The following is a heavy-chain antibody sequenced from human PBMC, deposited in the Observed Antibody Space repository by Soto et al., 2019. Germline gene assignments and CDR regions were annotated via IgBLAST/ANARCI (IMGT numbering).Heavy chain of an antibody. CDR3: ARDLKSFCSSTSCYTGMGKSNGMDV. CDR1: GFTFSSYG. J-gene: IGHJ6*02. D-gene: IGHD2-2*02. V-gene: IGHV3-33*01. CDR2: IWYDGSNK. Sequence: PGGSLRLSCAASGFTFSSYGMHWVRQAPGKGLEWVAVIWYDGSNKYYADSVKGRFTISRDNSKNTLYLQMNSLRAEDTAVYYCARDLKSFCSSTSCYTGMGKSNGMDVWGQGTTVTVSS.